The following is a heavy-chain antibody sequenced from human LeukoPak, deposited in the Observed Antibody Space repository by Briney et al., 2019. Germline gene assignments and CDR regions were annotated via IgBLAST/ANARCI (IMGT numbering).Heavy chain of an antibody. D-gene: IGHD3-22*01. CDR1: GFTVSYNH. CDR3: AKPKYYYDSSGYYYFDY. V-gene: IGHV3-23*01. J-gene: IGHJ4*02. CDR2: ISGSGGST. Sequence: PGGSLRLSCAASGFTVSYNHMSWVRQAPGKGLEWVSAISGSGGSTYYADSVKGRFTISRDNSKNTLYLQMNSLRAEDTAVYYCAKPKYYYDSSGYYYFDYWGQGTLVTVSS.